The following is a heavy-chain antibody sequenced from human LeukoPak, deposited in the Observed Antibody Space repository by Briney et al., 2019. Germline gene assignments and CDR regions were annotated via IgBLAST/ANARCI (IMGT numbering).Heavy chain of an antibody. D-gene: IGHD5-24*01. CDR2: ISTGSNYI. Sequence: SGGSLRLSCAASGFTFSSYSMNWVRQAPGKGLEWVSSISTGSNYIYYADSVKGRFTISRDNAKNSLYLQMNSLRAEDTAVYYCARDRRDGYNYDYWGQGTLVTVSS. CDR3: ARDRRDGYNYDY. CDR1: GFTFSSYS. V-gene: IGHV3-21*01. J-gene: IGHJ4*02.